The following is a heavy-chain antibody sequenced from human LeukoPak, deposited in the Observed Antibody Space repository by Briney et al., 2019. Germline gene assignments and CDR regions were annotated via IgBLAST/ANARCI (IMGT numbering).Heavy chain of an antibody. J-gene: IGHJ4*02. D-gene: IGHD3-22*01. CDR2: IWYDGSNK. CDR3: AREYYYDSSGYADY. Sequence: GRSLRLSCAASGFTFSSYGMHWVRQAPGKGLEWVAVIWYDGSNKYYADSVKGRFTISRDNSKNTLYLQMNSLRAEDTAVYYCAREYYYDSSGYADYWGQGTLVTVSP. V-gene: IGHV3-33*01. CDR1: GFTFSSYG.